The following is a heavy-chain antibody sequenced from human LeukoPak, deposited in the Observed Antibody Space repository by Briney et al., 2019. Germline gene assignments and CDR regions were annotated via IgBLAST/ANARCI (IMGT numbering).Heavy chain of an antibody. CDR2: IYPGDSDT. CDR3: ARQGDGYNLEDWFDP. CDR1: GCSFTSYW. J-gene: IGHJ5*02. D-gene: IGHD5-24*01. V-gene: IGHV5-51*01. Sequence: GESLHISCQGSGCSFTSYWIGWVRQLPGKGLEWMGIIYPGDSDTRYSPSFQGQVTISADKSISTAYLQWSSLKASDTAMYYCARQGDGYNLEDWFDPWGQGTLVTVSS.